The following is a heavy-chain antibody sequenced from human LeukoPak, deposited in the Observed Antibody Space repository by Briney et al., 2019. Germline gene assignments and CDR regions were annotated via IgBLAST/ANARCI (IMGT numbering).Heavy chain of an antibody. Sequence: GGSLRLSCAASGFRFSSYVMSWVRQAPGKGLEYVSSIDGSDGASYYADSVKGRFTISRDNSKNTLFLQMNSLRVEDTAVYYCARVDSGNNDSWGRGTLLTASS. CDR2: IDGSDGAS. J-gene: IGHJ5*02. CDR3: ARVDSGNNDS. CDR1: GFRFSSYV. D-gene: IGHD1-26*01. V-gene: IGHV3-23*01.